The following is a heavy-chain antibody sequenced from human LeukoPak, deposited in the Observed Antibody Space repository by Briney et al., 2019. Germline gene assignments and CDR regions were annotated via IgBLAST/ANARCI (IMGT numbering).Heavy chain of an antibody. CDR1: GGTFSGYA. CDR2: IIPILGIA. V-gene: IGHV1-69*04. D-gene: IGHD6-19*01. J-gene: IGHJ6*02. CDR3: ARDGYSSGWSLRDYYGMDV. Sequence: SVKVSCKASGGTFSGYAISWVRQAPGQGLEWMGRIIPILGIANYAQKFQGRVTITADKSTSTAYMELSSLRSEDTAVYYCARDGYSSGWSLRDYYGMDVWGQGTTVTVSS.